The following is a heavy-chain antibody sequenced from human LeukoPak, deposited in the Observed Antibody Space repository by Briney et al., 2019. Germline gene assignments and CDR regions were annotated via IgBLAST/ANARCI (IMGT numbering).Heavy chain of an antibody. D-gene: IGHD6-19*01. V-gene: IGHV3-23*01. Sequence: GGSLRLSCGASGFTFSNYAMSWVRQAPGKGLEWVSAISAGGGSTYYADSVKGRFTISRDNSKNTLYLQMNSLRAEDTAVYYCARDHNRGSGWYTGPDYYYYYMDVWGKGTTVTISS. CDR1: GFTFSNYA. CDR3: ARDHNRGSGWYTGPDYYYYYMDV. CDR2: ISAGGGST. J-gene: IGHJ6*03.